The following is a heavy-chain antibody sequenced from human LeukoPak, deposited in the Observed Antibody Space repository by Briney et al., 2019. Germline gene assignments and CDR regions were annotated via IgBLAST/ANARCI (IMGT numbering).Heavy chain of an antibody. CDR1: GGSMSGYY. Sequence: SETLSLTCTVSGGSMSGYYWSWIRQSPGKGLEWIAYIYYSGTINYNPSLKSRVTISVDTSKNQFSLKLSSVTAADTAVYYCARVPYSGGFFFDYWGQGTLVTVSS. CDR2: IYYSGTI. V-gene: IGHV4-59*01. D-gene: IGHD6-13*01. J-gene: IGHJ4*02. CDR3: ARVPYSGGFFFDY.